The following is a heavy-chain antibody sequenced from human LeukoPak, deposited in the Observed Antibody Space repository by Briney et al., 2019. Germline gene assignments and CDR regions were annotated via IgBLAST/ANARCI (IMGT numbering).Heavy chain of an antibody. CDR3: AKYVSGTYYYFDY. CDR2: ISGSGGFT. D-gene: IGHD3-16*01. J-gene: IGHJ4*02. CDR1: GFTFSSYA. V-gene: IGHV3-23*01. Sequence: GGSLRLSCATSGFTFSSYAMSWVRQAPGKGLEWVSAISGSGGFTYYADSVKGRFTISRDNSKNTLDLQMNSLRAEDTALYYCAKYVSGTYYYFDYWGQGTLVTVSS.